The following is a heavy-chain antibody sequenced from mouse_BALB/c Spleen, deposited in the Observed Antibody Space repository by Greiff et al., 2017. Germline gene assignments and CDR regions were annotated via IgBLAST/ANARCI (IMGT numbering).Heavy chain of an antibody. CDR2: IDTSDSYT. CDR3: ARRRYGYDGYAMDY. J-gene: IGHJ4*01. D-gene: IGHD2-2*01. Sequence: QVQLQQPGAELVMPGASVKMSCKASGYTFTDYWMHWVKQRPGQDLEWIGAIDTSDSYTSYNQKFKGKATLTVDESSSTAYMQLSSLTSEDSAVYYCARRRYGYDGYAMDYWGQGTSVTVSS. CDR1: GYTFTDYW. V-gene: IGHV1-69*01.